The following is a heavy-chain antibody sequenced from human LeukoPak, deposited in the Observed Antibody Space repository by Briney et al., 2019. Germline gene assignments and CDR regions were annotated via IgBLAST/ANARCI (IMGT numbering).Heavy chain of an antibody. CDR3: AREVFGGYVDY. D-gene: IGHD2-15*01. V-gene: IGHV4-59*01. Sequence: SETLSLTCTVSGGSISSYYWSWIRQPPGKGLEWIGYIYYSGSTNYNPSLKSRVTISVDTSKNQFSLKMSSVTAADTAVYYCAREVFGGYVDYWGQGTLVTVSS. J-gene: IGHJ4*02. CDR1: GGSISSYY. CDR2: IYYSGST.